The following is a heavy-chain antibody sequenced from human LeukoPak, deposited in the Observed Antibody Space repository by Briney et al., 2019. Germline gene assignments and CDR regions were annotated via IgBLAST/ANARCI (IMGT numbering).Heavy chain of an antibody. D-gene: IGHD4-23*01. J-gene: IGHJ4*02. CDR2: IYYSGST. CDR1: GGSISSYY. V-gene: IGHV4-59*01. CDR3: ARRSTVLTANYEC. Sequence: KPSETLSLTCTVSGGSISSYYWSWIRQPPGKGLEWIGYIYYSGSTHYNPSLKSRVTISVDTSKNQFSLKLSSVTAADTAVYYCARRSTVLTANYECWGQGTLVTVSA.